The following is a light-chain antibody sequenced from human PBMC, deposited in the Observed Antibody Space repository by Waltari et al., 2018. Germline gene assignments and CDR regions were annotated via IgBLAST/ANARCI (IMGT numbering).Light chain of an antibody. CDR2: DVS. Sequence: QSALTQPAAVSGSPGQSVTISCTGANSDIGSYNFVSGYQHHPGNAPKPVISDVSKRPSGVSDRFSGSKSGDTASLTISGLQFEDEADYYCCSYAGNYVWVFGGGTRLTVL. J-gene: IGLJ3*02. V-gene: IGLV2-23*02. CDR1: NSDIGSYNF. CDR3: CSYAGNYVWV.